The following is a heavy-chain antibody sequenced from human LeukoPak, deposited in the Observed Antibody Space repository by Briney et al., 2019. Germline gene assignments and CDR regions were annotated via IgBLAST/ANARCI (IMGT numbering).Heavy chain of an antibody. D-gene: IGHD5-18*01. J-gene: IGHJ6*03. CDR1: GFTFNDYG. CDR2: IYSGGST. Sequence: GGSLRLSCAGTGFTFNDYGMAWVRQAPGKGLEWVSAIYSGGSTYYADSVKGRFTISRDNSKNTLYLQMNSLRAEDTAVYYCARELSGYSYGYSSYYYMDVWGKGTTVTISS. V-gene: IGHV3-53*01. CDR3: ARELSGYSYGYSSYYYMDV.